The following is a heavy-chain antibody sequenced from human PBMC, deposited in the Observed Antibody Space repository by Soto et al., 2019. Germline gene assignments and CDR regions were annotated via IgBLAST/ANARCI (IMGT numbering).Heavy chain of an antibody. CDR3: AKDRRYCSGGSCSPTYFDY. CDR1: GFTFSRYA. J-gene: IGHJ4*02. D-gene: IGHD2-15*01. CDR2: ISGSGGST. Sequence: PGGSLRLSCAASGFTFSRYAMSWVRQAPGKGLEWVSAISGSGGSTYYADSVKGRFTISRDNSKNTLYLQMNSLRAEDTAVYYCAKDRRYCSGGSCSPTYFDYWGQGTLVTVSS. V-gene: IGHV3-23*01.